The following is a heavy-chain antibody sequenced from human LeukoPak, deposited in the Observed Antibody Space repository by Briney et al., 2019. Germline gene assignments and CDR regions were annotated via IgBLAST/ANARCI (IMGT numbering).Heavy chain of an antibody. J-gene: IGHJ4*02. V-gene: IGHV4-39*01. CDR2: ISYSGST. Sequence: SETLSLTCIVSGGSISSSDYYWGWIRQPPGKGLEWIGSISYSGSTYFNPSLKSRVTISVDTSKNQLSLELTSVTAADTAVFYCARHQYYYDSSGYYCVYYFDSWGQGTLVTVSS. CDR3: ARHQYYYDSSGYYCVYYFDS. D-gene: IGHD3-22*01. CDR1: GGSISSSDYY.